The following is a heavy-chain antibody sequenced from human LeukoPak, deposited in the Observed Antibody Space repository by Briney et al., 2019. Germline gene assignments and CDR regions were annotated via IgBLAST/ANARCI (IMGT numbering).Heavy chain of an antibody. V-gene: IGHV3-21*04. CDR3: ARDLAWGAFDY. D-gene: IGHD7-27*01. CDR1: GFTFSSYS. CDR2: ISSSSSYI. J-gene: IGHJ4*02. Sequence: GESLRLSCAASGFTFSSYSMNWVRQAPGKGLEWVSFISSSSSYIYYADSVKGRFTISRDNAKNSLYLQMNSLRAEDTAVYYCARDLAWGAFDYWGQGILVAVSS.